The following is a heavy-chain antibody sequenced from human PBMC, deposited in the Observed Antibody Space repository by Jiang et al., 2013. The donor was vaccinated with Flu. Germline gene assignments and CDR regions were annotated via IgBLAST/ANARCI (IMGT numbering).Heavy chain of an antibody. D-gene: IGHD6-6*01. Sequence: PGGSLRLSCAASGFTFRSYWMSWVRRAPGKGLEWVANINQDGTEKYHVDSVKGRFTISRDNAKNSLYLQMHSLRAEDTAVYYCARDDYSSSDYWGQGTLVTVSS. CDR3: ARDDYSSSDY. CDR1: GFTFRSYW. CDR2: INQDGTEK. J-gene: IGHJ4*02. V-gene: IGHV3-7*03.